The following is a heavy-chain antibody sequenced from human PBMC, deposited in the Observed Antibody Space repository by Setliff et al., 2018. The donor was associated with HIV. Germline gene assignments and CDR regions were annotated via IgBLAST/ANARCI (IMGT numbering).Heavy chain of an antibody. V-gene: IGHV4-34*01. D-gene: IGHD2-21*02. CDR3: AISIVGVTSEMY. CDR1: GGSFGAYY. J-gene: IGHJ4*02. Sequence: PSETLSLTCAVYGGSFGAYYWTWIRQPPGKGLEWIGEINRSGNINYNPSLKSRVTVSVDTSKTQYSLKMISVTAADTAMYYCAISIVGVTSEMYWAQGTLVTVSS. CDR2: INRSGNI.